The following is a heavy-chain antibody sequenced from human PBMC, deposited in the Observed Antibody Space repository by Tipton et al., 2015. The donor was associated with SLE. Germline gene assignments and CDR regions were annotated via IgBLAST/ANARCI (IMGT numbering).Heavy chain of an antibody. CDR3: ARVVYCSSTSCYKAYYYYMDD. D-gene: IGHD2-2*02. J-gene: IGHJ6*03. CDR1: GYMFANYG. V-gene: IGHV1-18*01. CDR2: ISTKNGNT. Sequence: QLVQSGDEMKKPGAPVKVSCKASGYMFANYGISWVRQAPGQGLEWMGWISTKNGNTNYAQNFQGRVTMTADTSTNTAYMELRSLRPDNTDVFYGARVVYCSSTSCYKAYYYYMDDWGKGTTVTVSS.